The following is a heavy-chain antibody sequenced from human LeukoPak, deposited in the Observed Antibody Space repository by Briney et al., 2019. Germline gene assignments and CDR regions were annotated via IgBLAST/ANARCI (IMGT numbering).Heavy chain of an antibody. D-gene: IGHD1-26*01. CDR1: GYTFTSYG. V-gene: IGHV1-18*01. Sequence: ASVKVSCKASGYTFTSYGISWVRQAPGQGLEWMGWISAYNGNTNYAQKLQGRVTMATDTSASTAYMELGSLRSEDTAVYYCASGIVGAYQEDYWGQGTLVTVSS. CDR3: ASGIVGAYQEDY. J-gene: IGHJ4*02. CDR2: ISAYNGNT.